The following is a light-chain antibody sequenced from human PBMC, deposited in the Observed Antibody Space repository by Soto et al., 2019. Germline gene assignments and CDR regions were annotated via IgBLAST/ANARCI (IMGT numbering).Light chain of an antibody. J-gene: IGKJ4*01. CDR1: QSVSDN. CDR3: QQYNNWHPLT. V-gene: IGKV3-15*01. CDR2: HAS. Sequence: EIVMTQSPATVSVSPGERSTLSCAASQSVSDNLAWYQQKPGQAPRLLIYHASARATGIPASFSGSGSATEFTLTISSLQSADFAAYYCQQYNNWHPLTFGGGTQVDIK.